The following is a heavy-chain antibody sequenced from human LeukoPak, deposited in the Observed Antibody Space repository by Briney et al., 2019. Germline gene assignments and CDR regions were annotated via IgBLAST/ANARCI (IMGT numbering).Heavy chain of an antibody. CDR2: IPASGGNT. V-gene: IGHV3-23*01. CDR1: GFTFSTFG. CDR3: VRYLSGWYYFDW. Sequence: GGSLRLSCAASGFTFSTFGMRWVRQAPGKGLEWVSTIPASGGNTYYADSVRGRFTISRDNSKNTLYLQINSLTAEDTAIYYCVRYLSGWYYFDWWGQGTLVPVSS. D-gene: IGHD6-19*01. J-gene: IGHJ4*02.